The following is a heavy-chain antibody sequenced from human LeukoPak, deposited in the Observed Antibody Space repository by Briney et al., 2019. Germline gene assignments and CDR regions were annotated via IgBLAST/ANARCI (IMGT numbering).Heavy chain of an antibody. Sequence: GGSLRLSCATSGFTFNNNAMSWVRQAPGKGLEWVSAINGSGDATEYADSVKGRFTISRDNSKNTLYLQMNSLRPDDTAVYYCARCTASCYANAFDVWGQGTLLTVSS. V-gene: IGHV3-23*01. D-gene: IGHD2-2*01. J-gene: IGHJ3*01. CDR2: INGSGDAT. CDR3: ARCTASCYANAFDV. CDR1: GFTFNNNA.